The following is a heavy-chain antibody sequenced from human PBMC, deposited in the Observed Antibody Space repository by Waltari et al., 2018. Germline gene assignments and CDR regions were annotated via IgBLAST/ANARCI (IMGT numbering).Heavy chain of an antibody. J-gene: IGHJ4*02. CDR1: GYSFTTYD. V-gene: IGHV1-8*01. CDR3: ARSMAVAIDY. CDR2: MHPNSAHS. Sequence: QVQLVQSGAEVKKPGASVKVSCKASGYSFTTYDINWVRQAPGQGLAWMGWMHPNSAHSGEALGFQGRVTMTADASAGTAYLELSGLRFDYTAVYYCARSMAVAIDYWGQGTLVTVSS. D-gene: IGHD6-19*01.